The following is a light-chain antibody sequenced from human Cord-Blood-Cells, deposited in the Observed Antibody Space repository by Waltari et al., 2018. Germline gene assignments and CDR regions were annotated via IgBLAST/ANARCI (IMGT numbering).Light chain of an antibody. CDR3: QQHYSTPLT. CDR1: QSVLYSSNNKNY. Sequence: DIVMTQSPDSLAVSLGERATINCKSSQSVLYSSNNKNYLAWYQQKPGQPPKLLIYWASTRESVVPDRFSGSGSGTDFTLTISSLQAEDVAVYYCQQHYSTPLTFGGGTKVEIK. CDR2: WAS. J-gene: IGKJ4*01. V-gene: IGKV4-1*01.